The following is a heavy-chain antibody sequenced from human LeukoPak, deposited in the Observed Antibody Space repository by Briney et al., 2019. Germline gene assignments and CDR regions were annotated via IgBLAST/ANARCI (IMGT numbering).Heavy chain of an antibody. V-gene: IGHV3-73*01. CDR1: GFTFSGSA. Sequence: PGGSLRLSCAASGFTFSGSAMHWVRQASGKGLEWVGRIRSKANRYATAYAASVKGRFTISRDDSKNTAYLQMNSLKTEDTAVYYCTKESYGDYGGDAFDIWGQGTMVTVSS. CDR2: IRSKANRYAT. CDR3: TKESYGDYGGDAFDI. J-gene: IGHJ3*02. D-gene: IGHD4-17*01.